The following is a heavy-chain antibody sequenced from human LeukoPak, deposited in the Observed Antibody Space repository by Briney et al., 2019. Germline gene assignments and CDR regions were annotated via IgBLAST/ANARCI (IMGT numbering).Heavy chain of an antibody. Sequence: PGASVKVSCKVSGYTLTELSMHWVRQAPGKGLEWMGGFDPEDGETIYAQKFQGRVTITADESTSTAYMELSSLRSEDTAVYYCAGARYSSSWYNWFDPWGQGTLVTVSS. CDR1: GYTLTELS. D-gene: IGHD6-13*01. V-gene: IGHV1-24*01. CDR3: AGARYSSSWYNWFDP. CDR2: FDPEDGET. J-gene: IGHJ5*02.